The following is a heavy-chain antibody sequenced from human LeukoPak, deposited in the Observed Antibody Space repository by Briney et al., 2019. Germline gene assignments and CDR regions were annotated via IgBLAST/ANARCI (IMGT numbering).Heavy chain of an antibody. CDR2: ISGSGGST. Sequence: GGPLRLSGGASGLACGSNAMSGVRQAPGKGLEWVSAISGSGGSTYYADSVKGRFTISRDNSKNTLYLQMNSLRAEDTAVYYCAKEISSSRVYYFDYWGQGTLVTVSS. CDR3: AKEISSSRVYYFDY. D-gene: IGHD2-2*01. J-gene: IGHJ4*02. CDR1: GLACGSNA. V-gene: IGHV3-23*01.